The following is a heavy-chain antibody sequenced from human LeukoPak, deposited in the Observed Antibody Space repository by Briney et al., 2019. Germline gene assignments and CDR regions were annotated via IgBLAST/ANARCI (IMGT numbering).Heavy chain of an antibody. Sequence: SETLSLTCAVSGYSISSGYYWGWIRQPPGKGREWIGSIYHSGTTHYNPSLKSRVTISVDTSKNQFSLKLSSVTAADTAIYYCARVLGGSSPFDYWGQGTLVTVSS. CDR3: ARVLGGSSPFDY. CDR2: IYHSGTT. D-gene: IGHD1-26*01. CDR1: GYSISSGYY. V-gene: IGHV4-38-2*01. J-gene: IGHJ4*02.